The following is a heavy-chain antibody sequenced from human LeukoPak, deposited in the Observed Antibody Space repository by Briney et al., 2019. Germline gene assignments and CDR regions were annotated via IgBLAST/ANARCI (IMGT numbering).Heavy chain of an antibody. Sequence: ASVKVSCKSSGYTFTSYDINWVRQATGQGLEWMGWMNPNSGNTGYAQKFQGRVTMTRNTSLNTAYMELSSLRSEDTAVYYCARPGDDSSGYSELTGDAFDIWGQGTMVTVSS. CDR3: ARPGDDSSGYSELTGDAFDI. CDR1: GYTFTSYD. J-gene: IGHJ3*02. D-gene: IGHD3-22*01. V-gene: IGHV1-8*01. CDR2: MNPNSGNT.